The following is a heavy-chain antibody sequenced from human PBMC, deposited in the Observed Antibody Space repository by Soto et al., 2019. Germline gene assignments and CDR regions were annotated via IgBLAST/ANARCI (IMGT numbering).Heavy chain of an antibody. CDR3: ARERYSSGLWFDP. J-gene: IGHJ5*02. CDR1: GGSISSYY. Sequence: ETLSLTCTVSGGSISSYYWSWIRQPPGKGLEWIGYIYYSGSTNYNPSLKSRVTISVDTSKNQFSLKLSSVTAADTAVYYCARERYSSGLWFDPWGQGTLVTVSS. D-gene: IGHD6-19*01. V-gene: IGHV4-59*01. CDR2: IYYSGST.